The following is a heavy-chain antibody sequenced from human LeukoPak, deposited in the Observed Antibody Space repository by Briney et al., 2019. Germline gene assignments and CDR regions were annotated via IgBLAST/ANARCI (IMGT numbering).Heavy chain of an antibody. V-gene: IGHV3-30*14. CDR1: GFTFSSYV. D-gene: IGHD1-26*01. CDR2: ISFPGSFE. J-gene: IGHJ3*02. Sequence: GGSLSLSCAASGFTFSSYVMHWVRQAPGKGLEWVAVISFPGSFEYYADSVKGRFTISADSSKSTLFLQMSSLRDEDTAVYYRAREGPLVGAKIGAFDIWGQGTMVTVSS. CDR3: AREGPLVGAKIGAFDI.